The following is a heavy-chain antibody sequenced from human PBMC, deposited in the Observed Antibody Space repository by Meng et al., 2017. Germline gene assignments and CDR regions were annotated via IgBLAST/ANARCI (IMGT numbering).Heavy chain of an antibody. CDR2: ISSSGSTI. CDR1: GFTFSSYE. Sequence: GGSLRLSCAASGFTFSSYELNWVRQAPGKGLEWVSYISSSGSTIYYADYVKGRFTISRDNSKNTLYLQMDSLRAEDTAVYYCARDARLLGFVPYGGYVSYYYYGMDVWGQGTTVTVSS. J-gene: IGHJ6*02. V-gene: IGHV3-48*03. D-gene: IGHD4-17*01. CDR3: ARDARLLGFVPYGGYVSYYYYGMDV.